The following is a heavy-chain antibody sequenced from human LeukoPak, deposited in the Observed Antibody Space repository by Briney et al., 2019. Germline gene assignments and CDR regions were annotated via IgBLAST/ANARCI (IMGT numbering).Heavy chain of an antibody. CDR2: FDAEDGET. Sequence: GASVKVSCKVSGYTLTELSMHWVRQAPGKGLEWMGGFDAEDGETIYAQKFQGRVTMTEDTSTDTAYMELSSLRSEDTAVYYCVFYPMVRGVIAVDYWGQGTLVTVSS. D-gene: IGHD3-10*01. V-gene: IGHV1-24*01. J-gene: IGHJ4*02. CDR3: VFYPMVRGVIAVDY. CDR1: GYTLTELS.